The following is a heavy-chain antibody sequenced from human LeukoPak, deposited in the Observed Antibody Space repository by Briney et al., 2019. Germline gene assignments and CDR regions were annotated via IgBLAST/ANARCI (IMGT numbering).Heavy chain of an antibody. J-gene: IGHJ4*02. V-gene: IGHV4-59*01. Sequence: PSETLSLTCTVSGGSITNFYWSWIRQPPGRRLEFIGYIYYSGSTNYNPSLKSRVTMSVDTSRNQFSLNLSSVTAADTAVYYCARTPAWMEQQLDIVDYWGQGTLVTVSS. CDR1: GGSITNFY. CDR2: IYYSGST. CDR3: ARTPAWMEQQLDIVDY. D-gene: IGHD6-13*01.